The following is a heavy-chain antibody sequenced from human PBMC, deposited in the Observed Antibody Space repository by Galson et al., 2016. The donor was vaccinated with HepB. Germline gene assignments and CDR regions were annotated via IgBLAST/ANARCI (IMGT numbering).Heavy chain of an antibody. V-gene: IGHV4-31*03. CDR1: GGSISSGGYY. CDR2: IYYSGST. D-gene: IGHD1-26*01. J-gene: IGHJ4*02. CDR3: AGMVGRYYFDY. Sequence: TLSLTCTVSGGSISSGGYYWSWIRQHPGKGMEWIGYIYYSGSTHYNPSLKSRVTISLDTSTNEFSLTLSSVTEADTAVYYCAGMVGRYYFDYWGQGTLVTVSS.